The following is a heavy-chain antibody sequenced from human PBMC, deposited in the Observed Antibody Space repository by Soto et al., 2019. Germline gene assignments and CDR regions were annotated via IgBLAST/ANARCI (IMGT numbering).Heavy chain of an antibody. Sequence: EASVKVSCKASGYTFTSYYMHWVRQAPGQGLEWKGIINPSGGSTSYAQKFQGRVTMTRDTSTSTVYMELSSLSFEDTAVYYCARDLVTGITTWGQGTLVTVSS. CDR2: INPSGGST. CDR1: GYTFTSYY. V-gene: IGHV1-46*01. J-gene: IGHJ4*02. D-gene: IGHD1-7*01. CDR3: ARDLVTGITT.